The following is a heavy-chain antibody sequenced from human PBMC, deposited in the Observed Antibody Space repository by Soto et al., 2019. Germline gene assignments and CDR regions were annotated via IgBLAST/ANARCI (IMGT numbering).Heavy chain of an antibody. CDR1: GISLIDNY. J-gene: IGHJ4*02. CDR2: ISNSDYTT. D-gene: IGHD2-15*01. CDR3: ASGKWSLDY. Sequence: GGSLRLSCVSSGISLIDNYMAWIRQAPGKGLEWLSYISNSDYTTYYTDSVKGRFTISRDNAKNSLYLQLNGLRVEDTAVYYCASGKWSLDYWGQGILVTVSS. V-gene: IGHV3-11*01.